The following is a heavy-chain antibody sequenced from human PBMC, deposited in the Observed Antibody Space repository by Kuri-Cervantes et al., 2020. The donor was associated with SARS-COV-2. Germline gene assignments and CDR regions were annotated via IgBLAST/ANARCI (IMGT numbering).Heavy chain of an antibody. Sequence: ASVKVSCKASGYTFTSYYMHWVRQAPGQGLEWMGIINPSGGSTSYAQKFQGRVTMTRDTSTSTVYMELRSLRSEDTAVYYSARPMVRGAPLYDAFDIWGQGTMVTVSS. J-gene: IGHJ3*02. CDR3: ARPMVRGAPLYDAFDI. CDR2: INPSGGST. D-gene: IGHD3-10*01. CDR1: GYTFTSYY. V-gene: IGHV1-46*01.